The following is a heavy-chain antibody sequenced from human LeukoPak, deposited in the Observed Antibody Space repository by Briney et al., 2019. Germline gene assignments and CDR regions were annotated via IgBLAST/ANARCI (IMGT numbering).Heavy chain of an antibody. CDR3: ARSHSSSLRAPFGY. CDR2: ISPYNGNT. J-gene: IGHJ4*02. V-gene: IGHV1-18*01. Sequence: ASVKVSCKASGYTFSNYGIIWVRQAPGKGLEWMGWISPYNGNTNFGQKVQGRLTMTTDTTTRTAYMELRNLRSDDTAVYYCARSHSSSLRAPFGYWGQGTLVTVSS. CDR1: GYTFSNYG. D-gene: IGHD3-22*01.